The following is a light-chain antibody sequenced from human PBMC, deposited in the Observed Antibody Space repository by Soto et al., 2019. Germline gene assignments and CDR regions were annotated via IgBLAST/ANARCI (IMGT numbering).Light chain of an antibody. V-gene: IGLV1-47*01. Sequence: QSVLTQSASASGTPGQRVTISCSGGTSKIGTNAVYWFQLLPGTAPKLLIYYSNHRPSGISDRFSGSKSGTSASLAISGLRPEDEADYYCAAWDDRLGGYVFANGTKVTVL. CDR1: TSKIGTNA. CDR3: AAWDDRLGGYV. CDR2: YSN. J-gene: IGLJ1*01.